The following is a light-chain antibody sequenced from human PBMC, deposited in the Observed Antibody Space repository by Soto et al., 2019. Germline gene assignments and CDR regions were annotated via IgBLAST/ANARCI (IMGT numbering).Light chain of an antibody. CDR2: YDS. J-gene: IGLJ1*01. CDR1: NIGSKS. V-gene: IGLV3-21*04. Sequence: SYELTQPPSVSVAPGKTARITCGGNNIGSKSVHWYQQKPGQAPVLVIYYDSDRPSGIPERFSGSNSGNTATLTISRVEAGGEADYYCQVWDSSSDHPVFGTGTKLTVL. CDR3: QVWDSSSDHPV.